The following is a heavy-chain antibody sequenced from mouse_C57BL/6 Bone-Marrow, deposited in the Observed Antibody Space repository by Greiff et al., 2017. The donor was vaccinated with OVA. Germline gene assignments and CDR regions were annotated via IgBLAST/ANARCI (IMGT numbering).Heavy chain of an antibody. CDR3: ARERGPIYYDYDWFAY. Sequence: VQLKQPGAELVRPGTSVKLSCKASGYTFTSYWMHWVKQRPGQGLEWIGVIDPSDSYTNYNQKFKGKATLTVDTSSSTAYMQLSSLTSEDSAVYYCARERGPIYYDYDWFAYWGQGTLVTVSA. CDR2: IDPSDSYT. CDR1: GYTFTSYW. D-gene: IGHD2-4*01. J-gene: IGHJ3*01. V-gene: IGHV1-59*01.